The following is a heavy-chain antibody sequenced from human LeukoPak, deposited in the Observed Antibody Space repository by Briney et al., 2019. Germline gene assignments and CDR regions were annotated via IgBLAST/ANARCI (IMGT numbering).Heavy chain of an antibody. CDR1: GGSMSGYY. D-gene: IGHD3-22*01. J-gene: IGHJ6*02. V-gene: IGHV4-59*01. CDR3: ARDKGSDYPDYYGMDV. CDR2: IYYSGKT. Sequence: SETLSLTCTVSGGSMSGYYWSWIRQSPEKGLEWIGYIYYSGKTDYNPSLKSRVVILVDTSKRQFSLKLGAVTAADTAVYYCARDKGSDYPDYYGMDVWGQGTAVTVSS.